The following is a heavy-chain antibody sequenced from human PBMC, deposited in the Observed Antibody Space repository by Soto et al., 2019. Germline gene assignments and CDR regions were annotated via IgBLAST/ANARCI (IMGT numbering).Heavy chain of an antibody. V-gene: IGHV1-69*13. Sequence: SVKVSCKASGYTFTSYGINWVRQAPGQGLEWMGGIIPLFGTANYAQKFQGRITITAYEATSTAYMELSSLRSEDTAVYYCAREVVTSYYGMDVWGQGTTVTVSS. CDR3: AREVVTSYYGMDV. D-gene: IGHD2-21*02. CDR2: IIPLFGTA. J-gene: IGHJ6*02. CDR1: GYTFTSYG.